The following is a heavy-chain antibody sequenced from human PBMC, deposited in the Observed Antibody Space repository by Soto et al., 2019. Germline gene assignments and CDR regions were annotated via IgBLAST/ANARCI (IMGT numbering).Heavy chain of an antibody. Sequence: PGGSLRLSCAASGFIVNNYMSWVRQAPGKGLEWVSVIYSGGSTYYADSVKGRFTISRDNSKNTLYLQMNSLRAEDTAVYYCARDLILDYWGQGTLVTVSS. D-gene: IGHD3-3*02. CDR3: ARDLILDY. V-gene: IGHV3-53*01. CDR1: GFIVNNY. CDR2: IYSGGST. J-gene: IGHJ4*02.